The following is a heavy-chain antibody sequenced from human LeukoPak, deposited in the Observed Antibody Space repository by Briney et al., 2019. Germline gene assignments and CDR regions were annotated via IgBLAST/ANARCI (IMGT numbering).Heavy chain of an antibody. Sequence: GGSLRLSCAASGFTFDDYAMHWVRQAPGKGLEWVSGISWNSGSIGYADSVKGRFTISRDNAKNSLYLQMNSLRAEDMALYYCAKDGRYYGSGSYLDAFDIWGQGTMVTVSS. V-gene: IGHV3-9*03. CDR2: ISWNSGSI. D-gene: IGHD3-10*01. CDR3: AKDGRYYGSGSYLDAFDI. CDR1: GFTFDDYA. J-gene: IGHJ3*02.